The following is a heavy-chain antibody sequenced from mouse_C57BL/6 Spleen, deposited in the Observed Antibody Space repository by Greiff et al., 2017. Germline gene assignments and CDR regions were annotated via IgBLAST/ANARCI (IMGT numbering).Heavy chain of an antibody. D-gene: IGHD3-1*01. J-gene: IGHJ2*01. CDR1: GSTIKNTY. Sequence: VQLKQSVAELVRPGASVKLSCTASGSTIKNTYMHWVKQRPEQGLEWIGRIDPANGNTKYAPKFQGKATITADTSSNTAYLQLSSLTSEDTAIYYCARQLHYWGQGTTLTVSS. V-gene: IGHV14-3*01. CDR2: IDPANGNT. CDR3: ARQLHY.